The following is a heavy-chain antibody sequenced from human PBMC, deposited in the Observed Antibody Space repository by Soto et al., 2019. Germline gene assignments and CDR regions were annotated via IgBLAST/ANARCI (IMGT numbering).Heavy chain of an antibody. V-gene: IGHV1-24*01. D-gene: IGHD1-26*01. CDR2: FDPEDGET. Sequence: GASVKVSCKVSGYTLTELSMHWVRQAPGKGLEWMGGFDPEDGETIYAQKFQGRVTMTEDTSTDTAYMELSSLRSEDTAVYYCATDRGGSGSYPFDYWGRGTLVTVSS. CDR3: ATDRGGSGSYPFDY. CDR1: GYTLTELS. J-gene: IGHJ4*02.